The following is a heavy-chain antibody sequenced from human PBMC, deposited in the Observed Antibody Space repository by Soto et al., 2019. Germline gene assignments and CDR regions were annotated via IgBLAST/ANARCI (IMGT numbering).Heavy chain of an antibody. CDR1: GGSISSYY. CDR3: ARYGKYSSGWYWDY. D-gene: IGHD6-19*01. J-gene: IGHJ4*02. Sequence: SETLSLTCTVSGGSISSYYWSWIRQPPGKGLEWIGYIYYSGSTNYNPSLKSRVTISVDTSKNQFSLKLSSVTAADTAVYYCARYGKYSSGWYWDYWGQGTLVTVSS. V-gene: IGHV4-59*01. CDR2: IYYSGST.